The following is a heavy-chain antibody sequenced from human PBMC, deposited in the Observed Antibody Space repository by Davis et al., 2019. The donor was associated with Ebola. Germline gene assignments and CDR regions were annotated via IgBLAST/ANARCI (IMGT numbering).Heavy chain of an antibody. CDR2: IYYSGST. Sequence: MPSETLSLTCTVSGGSISSYYWSWIRQPPGKGLEWIGYIYYSGSTYYNPSLKSRVTISVDTSKNQFSLKLSSVTAADTAVYYCARGWLQRFDYWGQGTLVTVSS. J-gene: IGHJ4*02. CDR3: ARGWLQRFDY. CDR1: GGSISSYY. D-gene: IGHD5-18*01. V-gene: IGHV4-59*12.